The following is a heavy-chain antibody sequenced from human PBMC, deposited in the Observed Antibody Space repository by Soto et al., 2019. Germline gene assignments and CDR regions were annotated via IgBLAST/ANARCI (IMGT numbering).Heavy chain of an antibody. J-gene: IGHJ4*02. Sequence: ASVKVSCKVSGYTLTDLSMHWVRQAPGKGLEWMGGFDPEDGETIYAQKFQGRVTMTEDTSTDTAYMELSSLRSEDTAVYYCATCDYGDYVFDYWGQGTLVTSPQ. D-gene: IGHD4-17*01. CDR1: GYTLTDLS. V-gene: IGHV1-24*01. CDR2: FDPEDGET. CDR3: ATCDYGDYVFDY.